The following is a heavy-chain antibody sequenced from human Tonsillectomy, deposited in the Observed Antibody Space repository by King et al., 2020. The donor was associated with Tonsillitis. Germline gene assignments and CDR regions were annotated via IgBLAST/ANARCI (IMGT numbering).Heavy chain of an antibody. D-gene: IGHD2-2*01. CDR2: IHHSEST. V-gene: IGHV4-34*01. Sequence: VQLQQWGAGLLKPSETLSLTCAVYGGSFSGYYWTWIRQPPGKGLEWIGEIHHSESTNYNPSLKSRVTMSLDTSKNQFSLKLSSVTAADTAVYYCARGDCSSTSRFLGAPWGQGTLVTVSS. CDR1: GGSFSGYY. CDR3: ARGDCSSTSRFLGAP. J-gene: IGHJ5*02.